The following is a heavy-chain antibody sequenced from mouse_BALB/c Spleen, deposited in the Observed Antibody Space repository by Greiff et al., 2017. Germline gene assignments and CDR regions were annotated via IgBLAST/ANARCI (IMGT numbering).Heavy chain of an antibody. CDR3: ARFDGNYDAMDY. CDR1: GFTFSSFG. J-gene: IGHJ4*01. CDR2: ISSGSSTI. V-gene: IGHV5-17*02. D-gene: IGHD2-1*01. Sequence: EGHLVESGGGLVQPGGSRKLSCAASGFTFSSFGMHWVRQAPEKGLEWVAYISSGSSTIYYADTVKGRFTISRDNPKNTLFLQMTSLRSEDTAMYYCARFDGNYDAMDYWGQGTSVTVSS.